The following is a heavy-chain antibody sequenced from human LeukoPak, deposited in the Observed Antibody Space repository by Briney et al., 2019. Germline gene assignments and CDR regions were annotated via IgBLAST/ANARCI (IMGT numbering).Heavy chain of an antibody. V-gene: IGHV3-7*05. CDR3: ARVPYCSSISCYAIFDY. D-gene: IGHD2-2*01. J-gene: IGHJ4*02. Sequence: PGGSLRLSCAASGFTFSSYAMSWVRQPPGLGLEWVANIRQDGSDTYYVDSVRGRFTISRDDAKNSLYLHMDSLRAEDTAVYYCARVPYCSSISCYAIFDYWGQGSLVIVSS. CDR2: IRQDGSDT. CDR1: GFTFSSYA.